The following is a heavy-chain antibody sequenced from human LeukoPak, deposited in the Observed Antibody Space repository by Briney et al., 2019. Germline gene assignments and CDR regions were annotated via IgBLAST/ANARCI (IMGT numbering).Heavy chain of an antibody. Sequence: SETLSLTCAVYGGSFSGYYWTLIRQPPGKGLELVGEINHSGTTNYNSSLTSRVTISVDTSKNQFSLKLSSVTAADSAVYYCARRRGSWSGYNDPGGYYYGLDVWGQGTTVTVSS. J-gene: IGHJ6*02. CDR3: ARRRGSWSGYNDPGGYYYGLDV. V-gene: IGHV4-34*01. D-gene: IGHD3-3*01. CDR2: INHSGTT. CDR1: GGSFSGYY.